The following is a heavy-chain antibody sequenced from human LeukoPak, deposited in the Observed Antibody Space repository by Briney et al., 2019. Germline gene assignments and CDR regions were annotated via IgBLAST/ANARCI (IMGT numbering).Heavy chain of an antibody. CDR2: IYYSGST. J-gene: IGHJ3*01. CDR3: ARSFTVGAFDF. V-gene: IGHV4-59*08. CDR1: GGSISSYY. D-gene: IGHD3-10*01. Sequence: PSETLSLTCTVSGGSISSYYCSWIRQPPGKGLEWIGYIYYSGSTNYNPSLKSRVTISVDTSKNQFSLNLTSVTAADTAVYFCARSFTVGAFDFWGQGTMVTVSS.